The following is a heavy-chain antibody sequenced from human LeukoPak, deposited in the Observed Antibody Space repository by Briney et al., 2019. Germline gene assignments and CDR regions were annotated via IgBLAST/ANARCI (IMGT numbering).Heavy chain of an antibody. V-gene: IGHV4-34*01. CDR1: GGSFSGYY. Sequence: PSETLSLTCAVYGGSFSGYYWSWIRQPPGKGLEWIGEINHSGSTNYNPSLKSRVTISVDTSKNQFSLRLSSVTAADTAVYYCARDCSSTTCPKLDYWGQGTLVTVSS. D-gene: IGHD2-2*01. CDR3: ARDCSSTTCPKLDY. CDR2: INHSGST. J-gene: IGHJ4*02.